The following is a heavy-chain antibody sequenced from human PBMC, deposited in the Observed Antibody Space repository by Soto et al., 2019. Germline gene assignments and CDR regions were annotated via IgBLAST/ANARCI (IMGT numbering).Heavy chain of an antibody. Sequence: QVQLQESGPGLVKPSQTLSLTCTVSGGSISSGGYYWSWIRQHPGKGLEWIGYIYYSGSTYYNPSLKSRVTXXVXTXXNQFSLKLSSVTAADTAVYYCASSHTFYYYYGMDVWGQGTTVTVSS. D-gene: IGHD2-2*02. V-gene: IGHV4-31*03. CDR2: IYYSGST. CDR1: GGSISSGGYY. CDR3: ASSHTFYYYYGMDV. J-gene: IGHJ6*02.